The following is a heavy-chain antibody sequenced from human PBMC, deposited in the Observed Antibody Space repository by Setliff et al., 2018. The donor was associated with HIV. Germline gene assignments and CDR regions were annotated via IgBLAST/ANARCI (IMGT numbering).Heavy chain of an antibody. CDR3: ARAGTSEFGELSLTDYFDY. V-gene: IGHV3-7*03. CDR2: IKQDGSEK. J-gene: IGHJ4*02. CDR1: GFTFKNNW. Sequence: GGSLRLSCAASGFTFKNNWMSWVRQAPGKGLEWVANIKQDGSEKYYVDSVKGRFTISRDNAKNSLYLQMNSLRAEDTALYYCARAGTSEFGELSLTDYFDYWGQGTLVTVSS. D-gene: IGHD3-10*01.